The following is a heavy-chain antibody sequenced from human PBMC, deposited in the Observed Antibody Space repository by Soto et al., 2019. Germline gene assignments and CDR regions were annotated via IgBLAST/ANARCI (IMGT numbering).Heavy chain of an antibody. D-gene: IGHD3-3*01. Sequence: LRLSCAASGFTFSSYGMHWVRQAPGKGLEWVAVIWYDGSNKYYADSVKGRFTISRDNSKNTLYLQMNSLRAEDTAVYYCARTYYDFWSGYPPPDYWGQGTLVTVSS. CDR2: IWYDGSNK. V-gene: IGHV3-33*01. CDR3: ARTYYDFWSGYPPPDY. J-gene: IGHJ4*02. CDR1: GFTFSSYG.